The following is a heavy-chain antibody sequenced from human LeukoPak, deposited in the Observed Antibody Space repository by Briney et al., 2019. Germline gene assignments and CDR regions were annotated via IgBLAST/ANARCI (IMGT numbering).Heavy chain of an antibody. Sequence: GASVKVSCKASGGTFSSYAISWVRQAPGQGLEWMGGIIPIFGTANYAQKFQGRVTITADESTSTAYMELSSLRSEDTAVYYCAGSFLNTPPPIPPDNGGQEPLVPFS. CDR1: GGTFSSYA. CDR2: IIPIFGTA. V-gene: IGHV1-69*13. CDR3: AGSFLNTPPPIPPDN. D-gene: IGHD3-10*01. J-gene: IGHJ4*02.